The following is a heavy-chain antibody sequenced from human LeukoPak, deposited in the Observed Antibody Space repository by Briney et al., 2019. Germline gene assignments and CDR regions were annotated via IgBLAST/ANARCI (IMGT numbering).Heavy chain of an antibody. D-gene: IGHD3-10*01. CDR1: GGSFSGYY. Sequence: PSETLSLTCAVYGGSFSGYYWSWIRQPPGKGLEWIGEINHSGSTNYNPSLKSRVTISVDTSKNQFSLKLSSVTAADTAVYYCARRKMVRGVTRSYYFDYWGQGTLVTVSS. CDR3: ARRKMVRGVTRSYYFDY. V-gene: IGHV4-34*01. CDR2: INHSGST. J-gene: IGHJ4*02.